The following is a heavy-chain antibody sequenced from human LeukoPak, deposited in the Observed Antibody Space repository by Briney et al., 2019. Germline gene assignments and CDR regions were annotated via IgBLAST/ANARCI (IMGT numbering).Heavy chain of an antibody. V-gene: IGHV3-30-3*02. CDR2: ISYDGSNK. Sequence: PGGSLRLSCAASGFTFSSYAMHWVRQAPGKGLEWVAVISYDGSNKYYADSVKGRFTISRDNSKNTLYLQMNSLRVDDAAVYYCAKYRYSGSRETYDYWGQGTLVTVSS. J-gene: IGHJ4*02. CDR1: GFTFSSYA. CDR3: AKYRYSGSRETYDY. D-gene: IGHD5-12*01.